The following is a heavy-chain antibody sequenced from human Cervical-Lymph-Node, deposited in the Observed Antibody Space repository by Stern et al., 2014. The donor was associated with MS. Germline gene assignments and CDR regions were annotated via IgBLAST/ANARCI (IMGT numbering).Heavy chain of an antibody. Sequence: VQLVESGGGLVQPGESLRLSCAASGFTFSDYYMSWLRQAPGQGLEWVSYIDARGTIIYYADSVKGRFTISRDNSNDSLYLQLNSLSTEDTAVYYCARTHYDFRSGYYGWFDPWGQGTLVTVSS. D-gene: IGHD3-3*01. CDR2: IDARGTII. J-gene: IGHJ5*02. V-gene: IGHV3-11*01. CDR3: ARTHYDFRSGYYGWFDP. CDR1: GFTFSDYY.